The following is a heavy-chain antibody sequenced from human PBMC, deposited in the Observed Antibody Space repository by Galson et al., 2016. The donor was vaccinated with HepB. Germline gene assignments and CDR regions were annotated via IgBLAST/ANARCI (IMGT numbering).Heavy chain of an antibody. V-gene: IGHV4-59*12. D-gene: IGHD3-9*01. Sequence: LRLSCAASGFSFDDYAMHWVRQAPGKGLEWIGHRHHSLDTNYNPSFRGRATILIDTAKNQFSLHVSSVSAADTAIDSWARDSHSFDWGGEDWFESWGQGTRVAVSS. CDR3: ARDSHSFDWGGEDWFES. CDR1: GFSFDDYA. CDR2: RHHSLDT. J-gene: IGHJ5*01.